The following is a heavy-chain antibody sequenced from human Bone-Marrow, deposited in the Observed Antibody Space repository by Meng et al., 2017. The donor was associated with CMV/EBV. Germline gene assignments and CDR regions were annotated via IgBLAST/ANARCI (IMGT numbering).Heavy chain of an antibody. Sequence: ASVKVSCKASGYTFTGYYMHWVRQAPGQGLEWMGWINPNSGGTNYAQKFQGRVTMTRDTSISTAYMELSRLRSDDTAMYYCARVGDYYDSSGYWDWGQGTLVTVSS. D-gene: IGHD3-22*01. CDR1: GYTFTGYY. CDR3: ARVGDYYDSSGYWD. J-gene: IGHJ4*02. CDR2: INPNSGGT. V-gene: IGHV1-2*02.